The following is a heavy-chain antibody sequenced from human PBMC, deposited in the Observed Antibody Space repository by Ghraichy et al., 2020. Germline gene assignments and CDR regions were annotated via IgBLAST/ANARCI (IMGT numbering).Heavy chain of an antibody. D-gene: IGHD4-23*01. V-gene: IGHV3-48*02. Sequence: GGSLRLSCAASGFTFSSYSMNWVRQAPGKGLEWVSYISSSSSTIYYADSVKGRFTISRDNAKNSLYLQMNSLRDEDTAVYYCARDRTVVNPRYYYGMDVWGQGTTVTVSS. CDR3: ARDRTVVNPRYYYGMDV. J-gene: IGHJ6*02. CDR2: ISSSSSTI. CDR1: GFTFSSYS.